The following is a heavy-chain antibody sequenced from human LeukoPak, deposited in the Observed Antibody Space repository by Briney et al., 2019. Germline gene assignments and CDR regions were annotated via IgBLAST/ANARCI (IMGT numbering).Heavy chain of an antibody. CDR2: INHSGST. CDR3: ARGPPLDSYYGMDV. J-gene: IGHJ6*02. Sequence: SETLSLTCAVYGXSFSGYYWSWIRQPPGKGLEWIGEINHSGSTNYNPSLKSRVTISVDTSKNQFSLKLSSVTAADTAVYYCARGPPLDSYYGMDVWGQGTTVTVSS. CDR1: GXSFSGYY. V-gene: IGHV4-34*01.